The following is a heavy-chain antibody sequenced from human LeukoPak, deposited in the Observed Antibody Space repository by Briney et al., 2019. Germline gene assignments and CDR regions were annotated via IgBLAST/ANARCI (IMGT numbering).Heavy chain of an antibody. CDR3: ASEYIRSFNS. D-gene: IGHD6-6*01. CDR1: GFTVSNAW. J-gene: IGHJ4*02. V-gene: IGHV3-15*01. Sequence: GGSLRLSCAVSGFTVSNAWMSWVRQAPGKGLEWVGRIKSKSDGGTTDYAAPVKGRFTISRDESKNTLYLEMSNLKTEDTAVYYVASEYIRSFNSWGQGTLVTVSS. CDR2: IKSKSDGGTT.